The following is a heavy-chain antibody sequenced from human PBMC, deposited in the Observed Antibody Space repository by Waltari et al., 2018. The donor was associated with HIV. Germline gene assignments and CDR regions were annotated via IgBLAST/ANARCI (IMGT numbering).Heavy chain of an antibody. CDR2: INAADGAA. D-gene: IGHD3-3*01. CDR1: GFLLNYHS. CDR3: TRAGLGGLIQDFDI. Sequence: QVQLLQPEIEMRKPGTSVRLSCQASGFLLNYHSIHWVRQGVRQRFEWVAVINAADGAASSAQKFQSRLTLTRDLFTGSIHLDLMSLMSEDTAVYFCTRAGLGGLIQDFDIWGRGT. V-gene: IGHV1-46*02. J-gene: IGHJ4*02.